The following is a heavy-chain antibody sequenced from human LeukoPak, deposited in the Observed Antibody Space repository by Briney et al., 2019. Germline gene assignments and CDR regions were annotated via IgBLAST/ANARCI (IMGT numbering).Heavy chain of an antibody. J-gene: IGHJ4*02. D-gene: IGHD4-17*01. CDR2: IKQDGSEK. V-gene: IGHV3-7*01. CDR1: GFTFSSYW. CDR3: ARGRDYGDYVDIRVYSDY. Sequence: PGGSLRLSCAASGFTFSSYWMSWVRQAPGKGLEWVANIKQDGSEKYYVDSVKGRFTISRDNAKNSLYLQMNSLRAEDTAVYYCARGRDYGDYVDIRVYSDYWGQGTLVTVSS.